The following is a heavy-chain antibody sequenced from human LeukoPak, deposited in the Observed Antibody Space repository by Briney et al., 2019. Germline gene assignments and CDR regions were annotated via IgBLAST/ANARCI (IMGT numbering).Heavy chain of an antibody. CDR2: INPNSGGT. J-gene: IGHJ6*03. CDR1: GYTFTSYG. D-gene: IGHD4-17*01. V-gene: IGHV1-2*02. CDR3: ATGGPTVTTLAHYYYVDV. Sequence: GASVKVSCKASGYTFTSYGFSWVRQAPGQGLEWMGWINPNSGGTNYAQKFQGRVTMTRDTSISTAYMELSRLRSDDTAVYYCATGGPTVTTLAHYYYVDVWGKGTTVTVSS.